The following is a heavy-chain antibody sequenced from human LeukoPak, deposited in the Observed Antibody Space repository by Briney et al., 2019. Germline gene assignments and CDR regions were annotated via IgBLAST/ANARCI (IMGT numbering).Heavy chain of an antibody. CDR2: IKQDGSEK. CDR1: GFTFSSYW. V-gene: IGHV3-7*01. Sequence: PGGSLRLSCAASGFTFSSYWMSWVRQAPGKGLEWVANIKQDGSEKYYVDSVKGRFTISRDNAKNSLYLQMNSLRAEDTAVYYCAREGPGYYDFWSGYFDYWGQGTLVTVSS. CDR3: AREGPGYYDFWSGYFDY. J-gene: IGHJ4*02. D-gene: IGHD3-3*01.